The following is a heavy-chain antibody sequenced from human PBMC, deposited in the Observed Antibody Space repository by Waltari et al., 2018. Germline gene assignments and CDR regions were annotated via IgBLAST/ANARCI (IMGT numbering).Heavy chain of an antibody. Sequence: QVQLQQWGAGLLKPSETLSLTCGVYGGSFCGYYWSMIRQPPGKGLEWIGEINHSGSTNYNPSLKSRVTISVDTSKNQFSLKLSSVTAADTAVYYCARGAGRLVRWVFDYWGQGTLVTVSS. CDR3: ARGAGRLVRWVFDY. V-gene: IGHV4-34*01. CDR1: GGSFCGYY. D-gene: IGHD6-19*01. J-gene: IGHJ4*02. CDR2: INHSGST.